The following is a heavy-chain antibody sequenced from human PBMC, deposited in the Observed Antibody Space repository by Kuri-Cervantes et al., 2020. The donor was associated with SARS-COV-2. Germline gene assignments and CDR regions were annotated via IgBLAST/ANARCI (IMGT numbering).Heavy chain of an antibody. J-gene: IGHJ4*02. CDR1: GYTFTSYG. CDR3: ARTMDCGGDCYPFDY. V-gene: IGHV1-18*01. CDR2: ISAYNGNT. D-gene: IGHD2-21*01. Sequence: ASVKVSCKASGYTFTSYGISWVRQAPGQGLEWMGWISAYNGNTNYVQKLQGRVTMTTDTSTSTAYMELRSLRSDDTAVYYCARTMDCGGDCYPFDYWGQGTLVTVSS.